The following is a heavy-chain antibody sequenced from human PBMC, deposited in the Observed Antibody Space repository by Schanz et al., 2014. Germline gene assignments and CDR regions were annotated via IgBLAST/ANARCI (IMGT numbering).Heavy chain of an antibody. Sequence: EVQLVESGGGLVKPGGSLRLSCAASGFIFSNYGMHWVRQAPGKGLEWVSALSGSGGSTYYADSVKGRFTISRDNSKNTLYLQMNSLRAEDTAVYYCAREQIMAAAGLVDYWGHGTLXTVSS. V-gene: IGHV3-23*04. CDR1: GFIFSNYG. CDR3: AREQIMAAAGLVDY. CDR2: LSGSGGST. D-gene: IGHD6-13*01. J-gene: IGHJ4*01.